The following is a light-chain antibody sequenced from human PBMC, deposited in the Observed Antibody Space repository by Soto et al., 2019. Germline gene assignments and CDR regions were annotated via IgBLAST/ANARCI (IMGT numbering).Light chain of an antibody. Sequence: IQMTQSPSTLSASVGDRVTITFRASQSISSWLAWYQQKPGKAPKLLIYDASSLESGVPSRFSGSGSGTDFTLTISSLQSEDFAVYYCQQYNNWPGTFGQGTKVDI. CDR3: QQYNNWPGT. CDR2: DAS. J-gene: IGKJ1*01. V-gene: IGKV1-5*01. CDR1: QSISSW.